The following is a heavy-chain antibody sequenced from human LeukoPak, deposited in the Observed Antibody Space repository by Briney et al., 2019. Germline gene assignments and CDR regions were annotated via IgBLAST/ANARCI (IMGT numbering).Heavy chain of an antibody. CDR3: ARGPPYYDFWSGYYVPFDY. Sequence: SETLSPTCAVYGGSFSGYYWSWIRQPPGKGLEWIGEINHSGSTNYNPSLKSRVTISVDTSKNQFSLKLSSVTAADTAVYYCARGPPYYDFWSGYYVPFDYWGQGTLVTVSS. CDR1: GGSFSGYY. CDR2: INHSGST. D-gene: IGHD3-3*01. J-gene: IGHJ4*02. V-gene: IGHV4-34*01.